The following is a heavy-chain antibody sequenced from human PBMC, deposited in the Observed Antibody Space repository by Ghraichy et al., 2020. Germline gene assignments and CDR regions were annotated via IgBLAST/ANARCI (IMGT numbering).Heavy chain of an antibody. Sequence: TLSLTCTVSGGSISSYYWSWIRQPAGKGLEWIGRIYTSGSTNYNPSLKSRVTMSVDTSKNQFSLKLSSVTAADTAVYYCARSVAPDCTNGVCYRGHWYFDLWGRGTLVTVSS. V-gene: IGHV4-4*07. J-gene: IGHJ2*01. CDR1: GGSISSYY. CDR3: ARSVAPDCTNGVCYRGHWYFDL. D-gene: IGHD2-8*01. CDR2: IYTSGST.